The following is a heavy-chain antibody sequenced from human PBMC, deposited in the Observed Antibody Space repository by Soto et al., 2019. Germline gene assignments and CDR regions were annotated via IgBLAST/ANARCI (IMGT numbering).Heavy chain of an antibody. CDR3: ARATGTLRSRNCDY. CDR2: IYHTGST. CDR1: GGSISSVGHY. D-gene: IGHD3-9*01. Sequence: SETLSLTCTVSGGSISSVGHYWTWIRQPPGKGLEWIGSIYHTGSTYYSPSLRSRLTISVDTSKSQFSLRLNSVTAADTAVYYCARATGTLRSRNCDYWGQGTLVT. V-gene: IGHV4-31*03. J-gene: IGHJ4*02.